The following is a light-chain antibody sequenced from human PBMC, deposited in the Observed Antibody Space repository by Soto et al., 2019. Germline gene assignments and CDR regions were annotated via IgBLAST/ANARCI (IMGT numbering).Light chain of an antibody. Sequence: QSALTQPASVSGSPGQSTTISCTGTSNDVGRYKYVSWYQQHPGKAPKLVIYDVSNRPSGVSDRFSGSKSGNTASLTISGLQAEDEADYYCGSYANGSTLVVFGGGTKLTVL. CDR3: GSYANGSTLVV. CDR1: SNDVGRYKY. J-gene: IGLJ3*02. CDR2: DVS. V-gene: IGLV2-14*03.